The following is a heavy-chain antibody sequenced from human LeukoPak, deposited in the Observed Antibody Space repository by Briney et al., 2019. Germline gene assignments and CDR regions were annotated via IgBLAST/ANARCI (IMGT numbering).Heavy chain of an antibody. J-gene: IGHJ3*02. CDR2: IIPILGIA. Sequence: ASVKVSCKASGGTFSSYAISWVRQAPGQGLEWMGRIIPILGIANYAQKFQGRVTITADKSTSTAYMELSSLRSEDTAVCYCARDGGLGGLFLGDAFDIWGQGTMVTVSS. CDR1: GGTFSSYA. D-gene: IGHD3-16*01. V-gene: IGHV1-69*04. CDR3: ARDGGLGGLFLGDAFDI.